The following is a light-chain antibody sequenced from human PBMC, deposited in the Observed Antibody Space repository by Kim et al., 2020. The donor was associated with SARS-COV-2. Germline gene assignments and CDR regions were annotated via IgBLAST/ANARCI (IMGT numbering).Light chain of an antibody. J-gene: IGKJ4*01. CDR3: QKYNRLPLT. Sequence: SASVVDRVTITRRASQGIGNYLAWSQQNPGKPPTLLIYDATTLHSGVPLRFSGSGSGTDFTLTINSLQPEDIATYYCQKYNRLPLTFGGGTKVEI. CDR2: DAT. V-gene: IGKV1-27*01. CDR1: QGIGNY.